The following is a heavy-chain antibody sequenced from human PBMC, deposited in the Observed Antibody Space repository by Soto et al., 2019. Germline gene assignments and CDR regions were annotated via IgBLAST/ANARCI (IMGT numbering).Heavy chain of an antibody. CDR2: INPKSGAT. CDR1: GSTFTDYF. J-gene: IGHJ4*02. CDR3: ARATYCSGGSCEVTTLDH. Sequence: QVQVVQSGAEVKKPGASVKVSCKASGSTFTDYFIHWVRQAPGQGLEWLGWINPKSGATKYEQKFKGWVAKTRDTSISTVYLELSRLTSDTTAVYYCARATYCSGGSCEVTTLDHWGLGSLVTVSS. D-gene: IGHD2-15*01. V-gene: IGHV1-2*04.